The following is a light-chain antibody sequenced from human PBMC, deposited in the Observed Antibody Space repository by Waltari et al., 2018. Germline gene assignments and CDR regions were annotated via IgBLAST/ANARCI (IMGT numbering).Light chain of an antibody. CDR1: QGIRND. V-gene: IGKV1-6*01. CDR2: AAS. Sequence: AIQMTQTPSSLSASVGDRVTITCRASQGIRNDLGWYQQKPGKAPKLLIYAASSLQSGVPSRFRGSGSGTDFTLTISSLQPEDFATYYCLQDYNYPLTFGGGTKVEIK. J-gene: IGKJ4*01. CDR3: LQDYNYPLT.